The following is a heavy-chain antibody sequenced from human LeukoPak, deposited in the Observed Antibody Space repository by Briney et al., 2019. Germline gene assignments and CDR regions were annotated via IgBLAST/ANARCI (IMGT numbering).Heavy chain of an antibody. CDR1: GYTFTSYY. CDR2: INPSGGST. D-gene: IGHD2-2*01. J-gene: IGHJ6*03. V-gene: IGHV1-46*01. Sequence: GASVKVSCKASGYTFTSYYMHWVRQAPGQGPERMGIINPSGGSTSYAQKFQGRVTMTRDMSTSTVYMELSSLRSEDTAVYYCASGRSTYRYMDVWGKGTTVTVSS. CDR3: ASGRSTYRYMDV.